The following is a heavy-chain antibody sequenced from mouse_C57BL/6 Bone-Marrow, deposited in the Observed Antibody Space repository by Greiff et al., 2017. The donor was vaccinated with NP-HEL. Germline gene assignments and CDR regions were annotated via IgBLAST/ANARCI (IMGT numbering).Heavy chain of an antibody. CDR3: SRERWLLRLYYAMDF. J-gene: IGHJ4*01. CDR1: GYTFTDYY. Sequence: VQLQQSGPVLVKPGASVKMSCTASGYTFTDYYMNWVKQSHGKSLEWIGVINPYNGGTSYNSKFKGKATLTVDKSSSTAYIELTSLTSEDSAINYCSRERWLLRLYYAMDFWVQGTAVTVSS. CDR2: INPYNGGT. D-gene: IGHD2-3*01. V-gene: IGHV1-19*01.